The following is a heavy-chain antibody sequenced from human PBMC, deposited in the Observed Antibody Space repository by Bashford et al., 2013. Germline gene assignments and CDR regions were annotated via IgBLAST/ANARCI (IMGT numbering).Heavy chain of an antibody. Sequence: SETLSLTCTVSGGSISSGGYSWSWIRQPPGEGLEWIGYIYHSGNSDYNPSLKSRVTLSVDRSKNQFSLKLRSVTAADTAVYYCAREAASGSYFDSWGQGIQVTVSS. CDR3: AREAASGSYFDS. D-gene: IGHD1-26*01. V-gene: IGHV4-30-2*01. CDR1: GGSISSGGYS. CDR2: IYHSGNS. J-gene: IGHJ4*02.